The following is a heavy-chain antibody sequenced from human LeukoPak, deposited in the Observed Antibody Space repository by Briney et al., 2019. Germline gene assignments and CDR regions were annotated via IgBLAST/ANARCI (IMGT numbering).Heavy chain of an antibody. J-gene: IGHJ4*02. D-gene: IGHD2-2*01. CDR3: ARAVRNQLLSEY. V-gene: IGHV1-8*01. CDR2: MNPNSANT. Sequence: DSVKVSRKASGYTFSTYDVTWVRQAPGQGLEWMGWMNPNSANTGYAQSFKGRVTMTSDASISSAYMELSSLRSEDTAVYYCARAVRNQLLSEYWGQGTLITVSS. CDR1: GYTFSTYD.